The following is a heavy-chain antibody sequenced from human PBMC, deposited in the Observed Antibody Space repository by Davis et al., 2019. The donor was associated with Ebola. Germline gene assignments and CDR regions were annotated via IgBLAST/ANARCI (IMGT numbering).Heavy chain of an antibody. V-gene: IGHV3-30*02. CDR1: GFTFSSYG. CDR3: AKPHLYGMDV. CDR2: IRYDGSNK. J-gene: IGHJ6*02. Sequence: GESLKISCAASGFTFSSYGMHWVRQAPGKGLEWVAFIRYDGSNKYYADSVKGRFTISRDNSKNTLYLQMNSLRAEDTAVYYCAKPHLYGMDVWGQGTTVTVSS.